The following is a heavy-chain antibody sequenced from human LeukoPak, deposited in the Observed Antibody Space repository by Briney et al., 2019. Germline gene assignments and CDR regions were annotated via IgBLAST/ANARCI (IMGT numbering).Heavy chain of an antibody. Sequence: ASVKVSCKASGYTFTGYYIHWVRQAPGQGLEWMGWINPNSGGTNYAQKFQGRVTMTRDTSIGTAYMELSRLISDDTAVYYCARGPSDIAAAAVEIYFQHWGQGTVVTVSS. V-gene: IGHV1-2*02. CDR3: ARGPSDIAAAAVEIYFQH. J-gene: IGHJ1*01. CDR2: INPNSGGT. D-gene: IGHD6-13*01. CDR1: GYTFTGYY.